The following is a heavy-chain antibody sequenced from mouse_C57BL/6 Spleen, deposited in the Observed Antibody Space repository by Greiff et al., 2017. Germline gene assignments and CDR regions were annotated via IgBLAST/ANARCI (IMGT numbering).Heavy chain of an antibody. Sequence: QVQLQQPGAELVKPGASVTMSCKASGYTFTSYWITWVKQRPGQGLEWIGDIYPGSGSTNYNEKFKSKATLTVDTSSSTAYMQLSSLTSEDSAVYYCEREGAYYSNPAWFAYWGQGTLVTVSA. D-gene: IGHD2-5*01. V-gene: IGHV1-55*01. CDR2: IYPGSGST. CDR3: EREGAYYSNPAWFAY. J-gene: IGHJ3*01. CDR1: GYTFTSYW.